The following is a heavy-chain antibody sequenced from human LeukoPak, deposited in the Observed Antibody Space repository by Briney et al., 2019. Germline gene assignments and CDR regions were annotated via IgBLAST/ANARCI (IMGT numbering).Heavy chain of an antibody. V-gene: IGHV4-59*01. CDR1: GGSISNNS. J-gene: IGHJ4*02. D-gene: IGHD2-8*02. CDR2: IYYSGTT. CDR3: ARQAYCTATRCYPFDF. Sequence: SETLSLTCTVSGGSISNNSWSWIRQPPGKGLEWVGYIYYSGTTSYNPSLKSRVTISIDTSKSQFSLILSSVSAADTAVYYCARQAYCTATRCYPFDFWGQGILVTVSS.